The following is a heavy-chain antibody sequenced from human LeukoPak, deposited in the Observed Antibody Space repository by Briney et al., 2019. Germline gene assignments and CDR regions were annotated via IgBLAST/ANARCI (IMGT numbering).Heavy chain of an antibody. CDR1: GGSISSGDYY. CDR3: ARAPSGTVTYYYMDV. Sequence: PPQTLSLTCTVSGGSISSGDYYWSWIRQPPGKGLEWIGYIYYSGSTYYNPSLKSRVTISVDTSKNQFSLKLSSVTAADTAVYYCARAPSGTVTYYYMDVWGKGTTVTVSS. D-gene: IGHD4-11*01. J-gene: IGHJ6*03. CDR2: IYYSGST. V-gene: IGHV4-30-4*08.